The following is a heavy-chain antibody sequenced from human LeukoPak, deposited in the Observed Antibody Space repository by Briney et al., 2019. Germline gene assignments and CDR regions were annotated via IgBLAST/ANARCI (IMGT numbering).Heavy chain of an antibody. CDR2: IYYSGST. J-gene: IGHJ4*02. CDR1: GGSISSYY. V-gene: IGHV4-39*01. CDR3: ARLGWGIVGATPYFDY. D-gene: IGHD1-26*01. Sequence: SETLSLTCTVSGGSISSYYWGWIRQPPGKGPEWIGSIYYSGSTYYNPSLKSRVTISVDTSKNQFSLKLSSVTAADTAVYYCARLGWGIVGATPYFDYWGQGTLVTVSS.